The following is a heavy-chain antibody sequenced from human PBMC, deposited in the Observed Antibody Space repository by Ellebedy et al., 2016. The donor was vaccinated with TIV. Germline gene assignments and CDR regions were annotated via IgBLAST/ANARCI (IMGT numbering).Heavy chain of an antibody. CDR1: GDSISTNRHY. J-gene: IGHJ4*02. CDR2: IYYSGGNT. V-gene: IGHV4-61*05. Sequence: MPSETLSLTCTVSGDSISTNRHYWGWIGQPPGKGLEWIGYIYYSGGNTNYNSSLRSRVTISVDRSKNQFSLKLTSVTAADTAVYYCARVRDYYDSSGYPDNWGQGTLVTVSS. D-gene: IGHD3-22*01. CDR3: ARVRDYYDSSGYPDN.